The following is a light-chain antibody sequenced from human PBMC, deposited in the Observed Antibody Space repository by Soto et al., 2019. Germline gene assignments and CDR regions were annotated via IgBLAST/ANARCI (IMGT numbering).Light chain of an antibody. CDR2: GAS. J-gene: IGKJ1*01. V-gene: IGKV3-20*01. CDR3: QQYGSSPGWT. CDR1: QSVSSSY. Sequence: EIVLTQSPCTLSLSPGERATLSCRASQSVSSSYLAWYQQKPGQAPRLLIYGASSRATGIPDRFSGSGSGTDFTLTISRLEPEDFAVYYCQQYGSSPGWTFGQGTKVDIK.